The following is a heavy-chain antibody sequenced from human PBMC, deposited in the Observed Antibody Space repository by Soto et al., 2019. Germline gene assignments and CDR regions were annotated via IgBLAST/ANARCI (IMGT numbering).Heavy chain of an antibody. CDR2: IYYSGST. Sequence: SETLSLTCTVSGGSISSYYWSWIRQPPGKGLEWIGYIYYSGSTNYNPSLKSRVTISVDTSKNQFSLKLSSVTAADTAVYYCAILVNYGDYEFDYWGPGTLVTVS. D-gene: IGHD4-17*01. CDR3: AILVNYGDYEFDY. V-gene: IGHV4-59*08. J-gene: IGHJ4*02. CDR1: GGSISSYY.